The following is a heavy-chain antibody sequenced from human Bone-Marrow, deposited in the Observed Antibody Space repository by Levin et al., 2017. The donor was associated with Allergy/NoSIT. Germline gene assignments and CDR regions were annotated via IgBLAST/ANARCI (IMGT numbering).Heavy chain of an antibody. CDR1: GFSFSDYW. Sequence: GESLKISCAASGFSFSDYWMGWVRQAPGKGLEWVANIKPDGSREYYMDSVRGRFTISRDNAKNSLYLQMNSLRADDTAVYYCVRGEYSSSPADYWGQGTLVTVSS. J-gene: IGHJ4*02. CDR2: IKPDGSRE. CDR3: VRGEYSSSPADY. V-gene: IGHV3-7*01. D-gene: IGHD6-6*01.